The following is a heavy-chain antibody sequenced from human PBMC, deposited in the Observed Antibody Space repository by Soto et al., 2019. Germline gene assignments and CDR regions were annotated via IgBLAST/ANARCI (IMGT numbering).Heavy chain of an antibody. CDR1: GLTFENYW. CDR2: ITQDGSER. V-gene: IGHV3-7*01. Sequence: EVQLVESGGGLVQPGGSLRISCVVSGLTFENYWMSWVRQARGKGLEWVANITQDGSERYYLDSVRGRFTISRDNAENSLSLQMNSLGVEDTAVYYCAGGGGDPYNWFDPWGQGTLVIVSS. CDR3: AGGGGDPYNWFDP. J-gene: IGHJ5*02. D-gene: IGHD3-16*01.